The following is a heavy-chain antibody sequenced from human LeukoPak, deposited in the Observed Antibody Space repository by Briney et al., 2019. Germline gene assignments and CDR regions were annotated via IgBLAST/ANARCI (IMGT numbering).Heavy chain of an antibody. Sequence: GGSLRLSCAASGFTFSNYNMNWVRQAPGKGLEWVSPITSSSTYIYYADSVKGRFTISRDNSKNTLYLQMNSLRAEDTAVYYCARRAGAYSHPYDYWGQGTLVTVSS. CDR3: ARRAGAYSHPYDY. D-gene: IGHD4/OR15-4a*01. CDR1: GFTFSNYN. CDR2: ITSSSTYI. V-gene: IGHV3-21*04. J-gene: IGHJ4*02.